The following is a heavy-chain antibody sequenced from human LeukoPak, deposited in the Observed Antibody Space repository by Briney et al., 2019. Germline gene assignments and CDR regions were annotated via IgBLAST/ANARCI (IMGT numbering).Heavy chain of an antibody. Sequence: PSETLSLTCTVSGGSISSYYWSWVRQPAGKGLEWIGRIYTSGSTNYNPSLKSRVTMSVATSKNQFSLKLSSVTAADTAVYYCARVSQAPAYCSGGSCYSYPLYYYYMDVWGKGTTVTVSS. D-gene: IGHD2-15*01. CDR1: GGSISSYY. V-gene: IGHV4-4*07. J-gene: IGHJ6*03. CDR2: IYTSGST. CDR3: ARVSQAPAYCSGGSCYSYPLYYYYMDV.